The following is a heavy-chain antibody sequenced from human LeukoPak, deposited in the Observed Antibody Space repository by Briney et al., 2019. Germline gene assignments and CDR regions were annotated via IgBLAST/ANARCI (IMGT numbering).Heavy chain of an antibody. J-gene: IGHJ4*02. V-gene: IGHV5-51*01. D-gene: IGHD4-23*01. CDR3: VRRTVESGRPFDY. Sequence: GESLQISCKGSGYNFTNYWIGYVRQMPGKGLEWMGIIYPGDSDTRYSPSFQGQVTISADKSITTAYLQWSSLKASDSAMYYCVRRTVESGRPFDYRGEGALVTVSS. CDR1: GYNFTNYW. CDR2: IYPGDSDT.